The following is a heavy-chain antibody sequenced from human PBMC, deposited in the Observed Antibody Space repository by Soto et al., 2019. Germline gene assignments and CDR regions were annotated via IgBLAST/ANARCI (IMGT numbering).Heavy chain of an antibody. CDR1: GFTFSSYW. Sequence: GSLRLSCAASGFTFSSYWMHWVHQAPGKGLVWVSRINSDGSNTNYADSVKGRFTISRDNAKNTLYLQMNSLRAEDTAVYYCTRSGSSPYYYGMDVWGQGTTVTVSS. D-gene: IGHD6-6*01. CDR2: INSDGSNT. J-gene: IGHJ6*02. CDR3: TRSGSSPYYYGMDV. V-gene: IGHV3-74*01.